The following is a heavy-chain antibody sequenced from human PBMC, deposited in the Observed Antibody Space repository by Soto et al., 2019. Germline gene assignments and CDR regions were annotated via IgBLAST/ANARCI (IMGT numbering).Heavy chain of an antibody. V-gene: IGHV3-23*01. CDR1: GFTFSSYA. Sequence: PGGSLRLSCAASGFTFSSYAMSWVRQAPGKGLEWVSAISGSGGSTYYADSVKGRFTISRDNSKNTLYLQMNSLRAEDTAVYYCAKYNTGIAAHYYYYGMDVWGQGTTVTVSS. J-gene: IGHJ6*02. D-gene: IGHD6-13*01. CDR3: AKYNTGIAAHYYYYGMDV. CDR2: ISGSGGST.